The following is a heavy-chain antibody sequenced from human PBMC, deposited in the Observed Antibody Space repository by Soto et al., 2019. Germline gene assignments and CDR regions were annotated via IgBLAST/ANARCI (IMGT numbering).Heavy chain of an antibody. CDR2: ISGSGGST. V-gene: IGHV3-23*01. CDR3: AKDGGITIFGVVTPPAG. D-gene: IGHD3-3*01. CDR1: GFTFSSYA. J-gene: IGHJ4*02. Sequence: EVQLLESGGGLVQPGGSLRLSCAASGFTFSSYAMSWVRQAPGKGLEWVSAISGSGGSTYYADSVKGRFTISRDNSKNTLYLQMNSLRAEDTAVYYCAKDGGITIFGVVTPPAGWGQGTLVTVSS.